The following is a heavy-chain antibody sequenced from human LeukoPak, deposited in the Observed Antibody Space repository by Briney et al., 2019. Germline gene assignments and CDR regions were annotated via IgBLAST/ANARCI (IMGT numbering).Heavy chain of an antibody. CDR1: GFTFSSYS. V-gene: IGHV3-21*01. J-gene: IGHJ3*02. Sequence: GGSLRLSCAASGFTFSSYSMNRVRQAPGKGLEWVSSISSSSSYIYYADSVKGRFTISRDNAKNSLYLQMNSLRAEDTAVYYCARPGEGSSWYGGGAFDIWGQGTMVTVSS. D-gene: IGHD6-13*01. CDR3: ARPGEGSSWYGGGAFDI. CDR2: ISSSSSYI.